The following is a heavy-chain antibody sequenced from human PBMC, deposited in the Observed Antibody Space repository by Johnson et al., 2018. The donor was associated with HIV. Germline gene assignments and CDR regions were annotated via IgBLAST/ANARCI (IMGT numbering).Heavy chain of an antibody. CDR2: IYSGGST. J-gene: IGHJ3*02. CDR1: GFTVSSNY. V-gene: IGHV3-66*01. Sequence: VQLVESGGGLIQPGGSLRLSCGASGFTVSSNYMNWVRQAPGKGLEWVSVIYSGGSTYYADSVKGRFTISRDNSKNTLYLQMNSLRAEDTALYFCARDGRRFYYNFWSASDTFDIWGQGTKVTISS. D-gene: IGHD3-3*01. CDR3: ARDGRRFYYNFWSASDTFDI.